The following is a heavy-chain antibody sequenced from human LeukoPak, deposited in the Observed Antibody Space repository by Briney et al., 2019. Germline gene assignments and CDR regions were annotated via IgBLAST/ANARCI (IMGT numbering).Heavy chain of an antibody. D-gene: IGHD5-18*01. V-gene: IGHV4-34*01. J-gene: IGHJ4*02. CDR2: INHSGST. CDR1: GGSFSGYY. Sequence: SETLSLTCAVYGGSFSGYYWSWFRQPPGKGLEWIGEINHSGSTNYNPSLKSRATISVDTSKNQFSLKLSSVTAADTAVYYCARGRSGYSYGPRFDYWGQGTLVTVSS. CDR3: ARGRSGYSYGPRFDY.